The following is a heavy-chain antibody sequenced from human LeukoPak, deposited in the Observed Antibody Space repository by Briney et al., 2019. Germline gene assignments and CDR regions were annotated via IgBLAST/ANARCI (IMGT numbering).Heavy chain of an antibody. Sequence: SETLSLTCTISGGSIISYYWSWIRQPPGKGLEWIGYISYGATTNYTPSLKSRVTISVDTSKNQFSLKLTSMSAADTAVYYCARGWTKYYFDNWGQGTLVTVSS. CDR1: GGSIISYY. D-gene: IGHD3/OR15-3a*01. CDR2: ISYGATT. CDR3: ARGWTKYYFDN. J-gene: IGHJ4*02. V-gene: IGHV4-59*01.